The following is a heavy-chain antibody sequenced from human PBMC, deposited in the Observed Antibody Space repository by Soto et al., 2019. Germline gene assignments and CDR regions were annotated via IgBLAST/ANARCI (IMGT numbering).Heavy chain of an antibody. Sequence: GGTLSLSCAASGLTVSATWRHWFRQAPGKGLEWVARINADASSKKYADAVKGRFTISRDNATATVNLHMTSLRLEDTAVYYCTRELNDYPYYFDYWGQGTLVTVSS. CDR2: INADASSK. J-gene: IGHJ4*02. CDR3: TRELNDYPYYFDY. D-gene: IGHD4-17*01. CDR1: GLTVSATW. V-gene: IGHV3-74*01.